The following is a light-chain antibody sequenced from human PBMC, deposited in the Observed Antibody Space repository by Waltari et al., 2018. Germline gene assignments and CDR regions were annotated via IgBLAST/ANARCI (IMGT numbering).Light chain of an antibody. CDR3: LQHNSDPQT. V-gene: IGKV1-17*03. CDR2: AAS. J-gene: IGKJ2*01. Sequence: DIQMTQSPSAMSASVGDRVTITCRASQAISNYLAWFQQKPGQAPNRLIYAASNLQPGVPSRVSGSGSGTEFTLTISSLQPEDFATYYCLQHNSDPQTFGQGTKLEIK. CDR1: QAISNY.